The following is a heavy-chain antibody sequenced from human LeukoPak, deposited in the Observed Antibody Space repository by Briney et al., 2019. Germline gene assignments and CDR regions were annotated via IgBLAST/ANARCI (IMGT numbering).Heavy chain of an antibody. CDR2: ISSSSSYV. V-gene: IGHV3-21*01. Sequence: GGSLRLSCAASGFTFSSYSMNWVRQAPGKGLEWVSSISSSSSYVYYADSVKGRFTISRDNAKNSLYLQMNSLRAEDTAVYYCARGQGFRTYYYDSSGYPIDYWGQGTLVTVSS. J-gene: IGHJ4*02. CDR1: GFTFSSYS. D-gene: IGHD3-22*01. CDR3: ARGQGFRTYYYDSSGYPIDY.